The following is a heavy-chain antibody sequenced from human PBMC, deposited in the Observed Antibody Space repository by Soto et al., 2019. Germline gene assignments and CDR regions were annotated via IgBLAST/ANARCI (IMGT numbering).Heavy chain of an antibody. CDR2: IYYSGST. V-gene: IGHV4-59*08. J-gene: IGHJ5*02. CDR1: GGSISSYY. CDR3: ATQEVGGSYVYTFDP. Sequence: SETLSLTCTVSGGSISSYYWNWIRQPPGEGLEWIGYIYYSGSTNYNPSLKSRVTISVDTSKNQFSLKLSSVTAADTAVYYCATQEVGGSYVYTFDPWGQGTLVTVSS. D-gene: IGHD1-26*01.